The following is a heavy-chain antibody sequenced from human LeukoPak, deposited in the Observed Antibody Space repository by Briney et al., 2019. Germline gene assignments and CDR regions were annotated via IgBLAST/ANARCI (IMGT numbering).Heavy chain of an antibody. CDR2: IRGSGGHT. D-gene: IGHD1-26*01. J-gene: IGHJ3*02. CDR3: AKDLRWIYYGAFDI. V-gene: IGHV3-23*01. CDR1: GFTFSNYA. Sequence: GGSLRLSCAASGFTFSNYAMSWVRHAPGKGLEWVSAIRGSGGHTHYAASVKGRLIIARDNYKNTLYLQMNSLRADDTAVYYCAKDLRWIYYGAFDIWGQGTMVTVSS.